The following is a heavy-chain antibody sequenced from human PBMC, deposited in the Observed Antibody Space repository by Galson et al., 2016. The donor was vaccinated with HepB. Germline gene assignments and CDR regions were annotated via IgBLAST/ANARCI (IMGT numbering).Heavy chain of an antibody. D-gene: IGHD2-2*01. Sequence: SVKVSCKVSGYILTDLSLHWVRQAPGKGLEWMGGFDPEDVETVYAQKFQGRVTMTEDTSTDTAYMELSSLRSDDTAVYYCATPSTTRYYYKGMDVWGQGTTVTVSS. J-gene: IGHJ6*02. V-gene: IGHV1-24*01. CDR2: FDPEDVET. CDR1: GYILTDLS. CDR3: ATPSTTRYYYKGMDV.